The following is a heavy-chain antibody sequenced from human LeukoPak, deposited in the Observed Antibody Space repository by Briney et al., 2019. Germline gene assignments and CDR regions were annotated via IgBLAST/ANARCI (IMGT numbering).Heavy chain of an antibody. J-gene: IGHJ4*02. CDR3: ARDPYSSGWSPLFDY. CDR1: GYSISSGYY. D-gene: IGHD6-19*01. Sequence: SETLSLTCTVSGYSISSGYYWGWIRQPPGKGLEGIGSIYHSGSTYYNPSLKSRVTISVDTSKNQFSLKLSSVTAADTAVYYCARDPYSSGWSPLFDYWGQGTLVTVSS. V-gene: IGHV4-38-2*02. CDR2: IYHSGST.